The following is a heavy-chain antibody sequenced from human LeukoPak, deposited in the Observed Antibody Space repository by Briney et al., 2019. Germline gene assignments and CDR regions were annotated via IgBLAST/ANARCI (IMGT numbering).Heavy chain of an antibody. CDR1: GYSFTSYW. J-gene: IGHJ4*02. V-gene: IGHV5-51*01. D-gene: IGHD5/OR15-5a*01. CDR3: ARGRRYSVYDIDY. Sequence: GESLKSSCKGSGYSFTSYWIGWVRQMPGKGLQWMGITYPGDSEARYSPSFQGQVTISADKSISTAYLQWSSLKASDTAMYYCARGRRYSVYDIDYWGQGTLVTVSS. CDR2: TYPGDSEA.